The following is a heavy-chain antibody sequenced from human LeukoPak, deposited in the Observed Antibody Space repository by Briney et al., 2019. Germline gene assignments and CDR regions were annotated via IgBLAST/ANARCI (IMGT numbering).Heavy chain of an antibody. Sequence: SETLSLTCTVSGGSIGSGGYYWSWIRQHPGKGLEWIGYIYYSGSTYYNPSLKSRVTISVDTSKNQFSLKLSSVTAADTAVYYCASTSITYYYDSSGYYLGYWGQGTLVTVSS. J-gene: IGHJ4*02. CDR1: GGSIGSGGYY. D-gene: IGHD3-22*01. V-gene: IGHV4-31*03. CDR2: IYYSGST. CDR3: ASTSITYYYDSSGYYLGY.